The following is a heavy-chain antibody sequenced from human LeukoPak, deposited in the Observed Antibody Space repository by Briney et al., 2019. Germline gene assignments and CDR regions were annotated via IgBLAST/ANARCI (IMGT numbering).Heavy chain of an antibody. Sequence: GGSLRLSCAASGFTFSSYWMSWVRQAPGKGLEWVANIKHDGSEKYYVDSVKGRFTISRDNAKSSLSLQMNSLRAEDTAVYFCAGDAWKDRYFDSWGQGTLVTVSS. CDR3: AGDAWKDRYFDS. D-gene: IGHD1-1*01. V-gene: IGHV3-7*01. CDR2: IKHDGSEK. CDR1: GFTFSSYW. J-gene: IGHJ4*02.